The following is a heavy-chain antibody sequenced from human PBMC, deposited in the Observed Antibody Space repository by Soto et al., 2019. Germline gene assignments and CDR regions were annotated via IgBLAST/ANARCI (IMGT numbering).Heavy chain of an antibody. CDR3: ARAVLPYSGSYYFDY. V-gene: IGHV4-61*01. CDR2: IYYSGST. Sequence: SETLSLTCTVSGGSVSSGSYYWSWIRQPPGKGLEWIGYIYYSGSTNYNPSLKSRVTISVDTSKNQFSLKLSSVTAADTAVYYCARAVLPYSGSYYFDYWGQGTLVTVSS. J-gene: IGHJ4*02. CDR1: GGSVSSGSYY. D-gene: IGHD1-26*01.